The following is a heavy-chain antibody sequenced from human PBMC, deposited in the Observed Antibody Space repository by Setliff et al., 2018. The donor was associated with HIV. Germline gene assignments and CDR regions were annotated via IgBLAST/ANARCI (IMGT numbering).Heavy chain of an antibody. CDR1: GYSIRSGYY. V-gene: IGHV4-38-2*01. D-gene: IGHD3-22*01. J-gene: IGHJ4*02. CDR3: ARAPGAYYYDSSGYPIGIRFDY. Sequence: SETLSLTCAVSGYSIRSGYYWGWIRQSPGKGLEWIGTMFRTGTSYYNAALRSRVTISVDTSKNQFSLKLSSVTAADTAVYYCARAPGAYYYDSSGYPIGIRFDYWGQGTLVTVSS. CDR2: MFRTGTS.